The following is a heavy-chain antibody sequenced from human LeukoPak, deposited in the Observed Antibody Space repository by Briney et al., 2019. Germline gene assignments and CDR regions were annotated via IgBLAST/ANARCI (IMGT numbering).Heavy chain of an antibody. CDR3: ARVSGCSGGSCYSPSYYYYYYMDV. CDR1: GGSISSYY. CDR2: IYYSGST. D-gene: IGHD2-15*01. V-gene: IGHV4-59*01. J-gene: IGHJ6*03. Sequence: SETLSLTCTVSGGSISSYYWSWIRQPPGKGLEWLGYIYYSGSTNYNPSLKSRVTISVDTSKKQFSLKLSSVTAADTAVYYCARVSGCSGGSCYSPSYYYYYYMDVWGKGTTVTVSS.